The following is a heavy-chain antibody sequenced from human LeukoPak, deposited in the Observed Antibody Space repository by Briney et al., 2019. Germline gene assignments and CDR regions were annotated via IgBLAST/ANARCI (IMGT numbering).Heavy chain of an antibody. Sequence: PGGSLRLSCAASGFTFSNYWMHWVRQAPGKGLVWVSHINSDGSTTGYADSVKGRFTISRDNTKNTLYLQMNSLRAEDTAVYYCAELGITMIGGVWGKGTTVTISS. D-gene: IGHD3-10*02. J-gene: IGHJ6*04. CDR3: AELGITMIGGV. V-gene: IGHV3-74*01. CDR2: INSDGSTT. CDR1: GFTFSNYW.